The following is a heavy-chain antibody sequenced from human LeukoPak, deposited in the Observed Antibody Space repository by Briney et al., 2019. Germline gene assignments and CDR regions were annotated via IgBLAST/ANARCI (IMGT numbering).Heavy chain of an antibody. J-gene: IGHJ4*02. CDR1: GFTFSSHW. Sequence: GGSLRLSCAASGFTFSSHWMEWVRQAPGKGLVWVSRVNSDGSSTSYADSVKGRFTISRDNAKNTLYLQTNSLRVEDTAVYYCARQHSSGWYYYLDYWGQGTLVTVSS. CDR3: ARQHSSGWYYYLDY. CDR2: VNSDGSST. V-gene: IGHV3-74*01. D-gene: IGHD6-19*01.